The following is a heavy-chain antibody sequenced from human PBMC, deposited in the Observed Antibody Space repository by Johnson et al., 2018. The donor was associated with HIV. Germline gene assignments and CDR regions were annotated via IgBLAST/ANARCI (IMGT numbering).Heavy chain of an antibody. CDR3: AREPGLVAAFDI. Sequence: QVQLVESGGGVVQPGRSLRLSCAASGFTFSSYAMHWVRQAPGKGLEWVAVISYDGNNKYYADSVKGRFTISRDNSKNTLYLQMNSLRAEDTAVYYCAREPGLVAAFDIWGQGTVVTVSS. V-gene: IGHV3-30-3*01. CDR2: ISYDGNNK. CDR1: GFTFSSYA. J-gene: IGHJ3*02. D-gene: IGHD6-19*01.